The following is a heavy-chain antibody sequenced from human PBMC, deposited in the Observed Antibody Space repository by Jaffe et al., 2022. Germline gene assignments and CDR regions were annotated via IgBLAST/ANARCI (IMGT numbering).Heavy chain of an antibody. D-gene: IGHD3-16*01. Sequence: QLQLQESGPGLVKPSETLSLTCTVSGGSISSSSYYWGWIRQPPGKGLEWIGSIYYSGSTYYNPSLKSRVTISVDTSKNQFSLKLSSVTAADTAVYYCARQEVWGGCWHFDYWGQGTLVTVSS. J-gene: IGHJ4*02. V-gene: IGHV4-39*01. CDR3: ARQEVWGGCWHFDY. CDR1: GGSISSSSYY. CDR2: IYYSGST.